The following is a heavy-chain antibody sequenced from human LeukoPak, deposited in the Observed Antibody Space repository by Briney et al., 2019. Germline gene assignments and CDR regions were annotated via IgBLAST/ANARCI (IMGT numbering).Heavy chain of an antibody. Sequence: SGTLSLTCGVSGGSITSTNWWSWVRQPPGQGLEWIGEVSLSGLTNYNPSLSSRVIMALDTSKNHLSLHLTSVTASDTAVYYCSRENGAFSPFGYWGQGYLVTVLS. CDR3: SRENGAFSPFGY. V-gene: IGHV4-4*02. J-gene: IGHJ4*02. D-gene: IGHD2-8*01. CDR2: VSLSGLT. CDR1: GGSITSTNW.